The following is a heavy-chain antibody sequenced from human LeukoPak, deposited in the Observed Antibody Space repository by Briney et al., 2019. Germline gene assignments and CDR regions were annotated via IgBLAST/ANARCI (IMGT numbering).Heavy chain of an antibody. CDR3: ARRVAQAGMDV. J-gene: IGHJ6*02. CDR2: IHYSGST. V-gene: IGHV4-39*01. Sequence: SETLSLTCTVSGGSIGSSSYNWGWIRQPPGKGLEWIGSIHYSGSTYYNPSLKSRVTISVDTSKNQVSLKLSSVIAADTAVYYCARRVAQAGMDVWGQGTTVTVSS. CDR1: GGSIGSSSYN.